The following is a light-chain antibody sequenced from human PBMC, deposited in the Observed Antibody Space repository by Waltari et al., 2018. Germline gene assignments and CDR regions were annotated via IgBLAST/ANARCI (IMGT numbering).Light chain of an antibody. V-gene: IGKV1-33*01. Sequence: DVQMTQSPSSMSASIGDRDTITCQASQDITNYLNWYQQKPGKAPNLLIYATSNLESGVPSRFSGSGSGTLFTFTISSLQPEDIATYYCQQYDSLPLTFGPGTTVDV. CDR3: QQYDSLPLT. CDR2: ATS. CDR1: QDITNY. J-gene: IGKJ3*01.